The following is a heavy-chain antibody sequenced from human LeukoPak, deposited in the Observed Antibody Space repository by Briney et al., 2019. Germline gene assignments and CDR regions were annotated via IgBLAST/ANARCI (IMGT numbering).Heavy chain of an antibody. CDR3: ASSAGY. Sequence: PSETLSLTCAVYGGSFSGYYWSWIRQPPGKGLEWIGEISHSGSTNYNPSLKSRVTISVDTSKNQFSLKLSSVTAADTAVYYCASSAGYWGQGTLVTVSS. V-gene: IGHV4-34*01. J-gene: IGHJ4*02. CDR1: GGSFSGYY. CDR2: ISHSGST.